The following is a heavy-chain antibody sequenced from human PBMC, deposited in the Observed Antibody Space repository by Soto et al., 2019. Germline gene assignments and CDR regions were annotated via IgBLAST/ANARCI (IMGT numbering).Heavy chain of an antibody. CDR3: VRIAQDEEDYSGRYRWFDP. CDR2: IKQDGSEK. J-gene: IGHJ5*02. Sequence: EVQLVASGGGLIQPGGSLRLSCAASGFAVNSNYMSWVRQAPGKGLEWVANIKQDGSEKYYVDSVKGRFTISRDNAKNSLYLEMKSLRAEDTAVYYCVRIAQDEEDYSGRYRWFDPWGQGTLVTVSS. D-gene: IGHD1-26*01. CDR1: GFAVNSNY. V-gene: IGHV3-7*03.